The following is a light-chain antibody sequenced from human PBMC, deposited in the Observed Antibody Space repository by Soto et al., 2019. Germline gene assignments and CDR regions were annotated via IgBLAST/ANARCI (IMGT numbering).Light chain of an antibody. V-gene: IGKV3-20*01. CDR1: QSIRSNY. CDR3: QQYGSSPVT. J-gene: IGKJ1*01. Sequence: EIVLTQSPGTLSLSPGERATLSCRASQSIRSNYLAWYQQKPGQAPRFLIYGAFSRATGIPDRFSGSGSGTDFTLTISRLEPEDFVVYYCQQYGSSPVTFGQGTKVEIK. CDR2: GAF.